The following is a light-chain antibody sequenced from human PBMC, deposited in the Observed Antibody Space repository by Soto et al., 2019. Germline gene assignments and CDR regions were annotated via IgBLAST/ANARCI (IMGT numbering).Light chain of an antibody. CDR1: QNIRTS. CDR2: AAS. CDR3: QQSSFTGYT. V-gene: IGKV1-39*01. Sequence: DIQMTQSPSSLSASVGDRVTITCRASQNIRTSLNWYQQRPGKAPQLLIYAASSLQSGVSSRFSGSGSGTNFTLTVSSLQPEEFAIYYCQQSSFTGYTFGQGTKLDMK. J-gene: IGKJ2*01.